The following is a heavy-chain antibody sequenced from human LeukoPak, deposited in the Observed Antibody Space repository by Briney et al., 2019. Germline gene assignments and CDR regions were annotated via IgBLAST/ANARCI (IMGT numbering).Heavy chain of an antibody. CDR2: IYGSGAT. J-gene: IGHJ4*02. CDR1: GDSMSNAF. CDR3: ARDLGVVRGVFTLDY. D-gene: IGHD3-10*01. V-gene: IGHV4-4*07. Sequence: SETLSLTCRFSGDSMSNAFWTWIRQPAGKGLEWIGRIYGSGATHYNPSLKSRITMSVDTSKNQFSLKLSSVTAADTAVYYCARDLGVVRGVFTLDYWGQGTLVTVSS.